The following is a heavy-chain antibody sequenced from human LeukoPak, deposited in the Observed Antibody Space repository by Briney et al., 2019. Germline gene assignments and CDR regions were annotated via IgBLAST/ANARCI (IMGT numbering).Heavy chain of an antibody. J-gene: IGHJ4*02. CDR2: ISSSSSYI. CDR1: GFTFDDYA. Sequence: GGSLRLSCAASGFTFDDYAMTWVRQAPGKGLEWVSSISSSSSYIYYADSVKGRFTISRDNAKNSLYLQMNSLRAEDTAVYYCVRREGSGWPYHFDYWGQGTLVTVSS. D-gene: IGHD6-19*01. V-gene: IGHV3-21*01. CDR3: VRREGSGWPYHFDY.